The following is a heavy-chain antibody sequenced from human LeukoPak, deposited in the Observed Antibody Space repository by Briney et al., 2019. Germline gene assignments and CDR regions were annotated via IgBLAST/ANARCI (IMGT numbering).Heavy chain of an antibody. D-gene: IGHD3-10*01. Sequence: PGGSLRLSCAASGFTFSSYGMHWVRQAPGKGLEWVAVISYDGSNKYYADSVKGRFTISRDNSKNTLYLQMNSLRAEDTAVYYCAKVFRLSRPAGGCYGMDVWGQGTTVTVSS. CDR3: AKVFRLSRPAGGCYGMDV. CDR2: ISYDGSNK. CDR1: GFTFSSYG. V-gene: IGHV3-30*18. J-gene: IGHJ6*02.